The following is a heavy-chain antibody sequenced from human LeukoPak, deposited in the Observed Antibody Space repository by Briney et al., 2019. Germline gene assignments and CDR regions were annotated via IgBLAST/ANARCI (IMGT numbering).Heavy chain of an antibody. CDR2: IIPIFGTA. CDR1: GGTFSSYA. CDR3: ATFSYAGNAGGSAGS. Sequence: SVKVSCKASGGTFSSYAISWVRQAPGQGLEWMGGIIPIFGTANYAQKFQGRVTITADESTSTAYMELSSLRSEDTAVYYCATFSYAGNAGGSAGSWGQGTLVTVSS. J-gene: IGHJ5*02. D-gene: IGHD4-23*01. V-gene: IGHV1-69*13.